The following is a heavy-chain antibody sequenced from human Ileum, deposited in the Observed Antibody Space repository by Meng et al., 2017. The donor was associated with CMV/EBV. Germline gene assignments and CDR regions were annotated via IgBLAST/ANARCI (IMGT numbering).Heavy chain of an antibody. J-gene: IGHJ4*02. CDR1: GYTFTTYN. CDR3: ARYRSDDYYYGSGSYYDY. V-gene: IGHV1-18*01. CDR2: ISAYNGNT. Sequence: ASVKVSCKASGYTFTTYNINWVRQATGQGLEWMGWISAYNGNTNYAQKLQGRVTMTTDTSTSTAYMELRSLRSDDTAVYYCARYRSDDYYYGSGSYYDYWGQGTLVTVSS. D-gene: IGHD3-10*01.